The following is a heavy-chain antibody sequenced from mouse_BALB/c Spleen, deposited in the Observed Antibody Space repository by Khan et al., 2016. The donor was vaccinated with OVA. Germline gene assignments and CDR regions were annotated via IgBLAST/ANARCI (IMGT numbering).Heavy chain of an antibody. J-gene: IGHJ3*01. V-gene: IGHV1S137*01. CDR3: ARGAKFAY. CDR2: ISTYYGDV. Sequence: QVQLQQSGAELVRPGVSVKISCKGSGYTFTDYAMHWVKQSHAKSLEWIGVISTYYGDVDYSQKFKGKATMTVDRSSSTAYMELARLTSEDSAIYYCARGAKFAYWGQGTLVTVSA. CDR1: GYTFTDYA.